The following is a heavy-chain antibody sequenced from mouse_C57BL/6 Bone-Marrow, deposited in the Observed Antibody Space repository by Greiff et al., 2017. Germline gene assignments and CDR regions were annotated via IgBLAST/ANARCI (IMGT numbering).Heavy chain of an antibody. CDR1: GFSFTSYG. D-gene: IGHD2-4*01. Sequence: QVQLQQSGPGLVQPSQSLSITCTVSGFSFTSYGVHWVRQSPGKGLEWLGVIWRGGSTDYNAAFMSRLSITKDNSKSQVFFKMNSLQADDTAIYYCAKKGTYDYYWYFDVWGTGTTVTVSS. CDR2: IWRGGST. CDR3: AKKGTYDYYWYFDV. J-gene: IGHJ1*03. V-gene: IGHV2-5*01.